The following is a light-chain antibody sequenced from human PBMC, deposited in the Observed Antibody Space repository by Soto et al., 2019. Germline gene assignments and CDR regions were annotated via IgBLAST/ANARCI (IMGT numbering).Light chain of an antibody. Sequence: QSALTQPASVSGSPGQSITISCTGTSSDVGYYNYVSWYQQHPGKAPKLTIYDVSNRPSGVSNRFSGSKSGNTASLTISGLQAEDEADYYCCSYTSSYTPYVFGTGTKLTVL. J-gene: IGLJ1*01. CDR1: SSDVGYYNY. V-gene: IGLV2-14*01. CDR3: CSYTSSYTPYV. CDR2: DVS.